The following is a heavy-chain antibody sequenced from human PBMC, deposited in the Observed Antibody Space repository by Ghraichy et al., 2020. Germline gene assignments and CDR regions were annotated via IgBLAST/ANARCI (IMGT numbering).Heavy chain of an antibody. CDR3: ARDPYYDSSGQNGMDV. V-gene: IGHV4-4*02. CDR1: GGSITSINW. Sequence: SETLSLTCTVSGGSITSINWWSWVRQAPGKGLEWIGEIYHSGNTNYNPSLKSRVTISVDKSKNQVSLELSSVTAADTAVYYCARDPYYDSSGQNGMDVWGQGTTVTVSS. CDR2: IYHSGNT. J-gene: IGHJ6*02. D-gene: IGHD3-22*01.